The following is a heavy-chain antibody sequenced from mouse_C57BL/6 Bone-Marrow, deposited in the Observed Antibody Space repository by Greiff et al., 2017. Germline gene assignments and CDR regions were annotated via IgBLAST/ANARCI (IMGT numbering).Heavy chain of an antibody. CDR2: IDPSDSYT. J-gene: IGHJ4*01. V-gene: IGHV1-50*01. CDR3: AREEIYYGNHESYYYAMDY. Sequence: QVQLKQPGAELVKPGASVKLSCKASGYTFTSYWMQWVKQRPGQGLEWIGEIDPSDSYTTYNQKFKGKATLTVDTSSSTAYMQLSSLTSEDSAVYYCAREEIYYGNHESYYYAMDYWGQGTSVTVSS. D-gene: IGHD2-1*01. CDR1: GYTFTSYW.